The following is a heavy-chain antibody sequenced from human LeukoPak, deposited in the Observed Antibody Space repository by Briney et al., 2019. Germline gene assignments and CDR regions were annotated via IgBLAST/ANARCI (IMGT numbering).Heavy chain of an antibody. CDR3: ARLLRPGYSYGPVPYYFDY. CDR1: GYRFTSYW. CDR2: IYPGDSDT. Sequence: GESLKISCQGSGYRFTSYWIGWVRQMPGKGLEWMGIIYPGDSDTRYSPSFQGQVTISADKSISTAYLQWSSLKASDTAMYYCARLLRPGYSYGPVPYYFDYWGQGTLVTVSS. J-gene: IGHJ4*02. D-gene: IGHD5-18*01. V-gene: IGHV5-51*01.